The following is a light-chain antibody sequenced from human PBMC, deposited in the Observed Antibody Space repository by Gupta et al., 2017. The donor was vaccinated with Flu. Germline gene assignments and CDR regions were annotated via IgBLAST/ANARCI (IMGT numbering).Light chain of an antibody. J-gene: IGLJ3*02. CDR2: NTK. Sequence: SSGSVSTSYYASWYQQTPGQAPRTLIYNTKTRSSGVPDRFSGSVLGNKAALTITGAQADDESDYYCVLYLGSGAWVFGGGTKLTVL. V-gene: IGLV8-61*01. CDR1: SGSVSTSYY. CDR3: VLYLGSGAWV.